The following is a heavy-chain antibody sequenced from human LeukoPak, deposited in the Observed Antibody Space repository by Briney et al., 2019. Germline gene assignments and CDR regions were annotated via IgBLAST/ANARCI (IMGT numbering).Heavy chain of an antibody. J-gene: IGHJ4*02. CDR2: IKQDGSEK. V-gene: IGHV3-7*01. CDR3: ARDYYGSGSPSDY. CDR1: GFTFSSYW. Sequence: PGGSLRLSCAASGFTFSSYWMGWVRQAPGKGLERVANIKQDGSEKYYVDSVKGRFTISRDNAKNSLYLQMNSLRAEDTAVYYCARDYYGSGSPSDYWGQGTLVTVSS. D-gene: IGHD3-10*01.